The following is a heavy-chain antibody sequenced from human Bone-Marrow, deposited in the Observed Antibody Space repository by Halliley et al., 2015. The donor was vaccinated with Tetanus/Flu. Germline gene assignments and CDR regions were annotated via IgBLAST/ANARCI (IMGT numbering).Heavy chain of an antibody. CDR3: ARGPMGSGYADF. D-gene: IGHD5-12*01. V-gene: IGHV4-59*09. CDR2: IYSSGTS. Sequence: EVIGYIYSSGTSKFNPSLENRATMSIDTSTNQFSLNIKSLTAADTAIYYCARGPMGSGYADFWGRGLLVTVSS. J-gene: IGHJ4*02.